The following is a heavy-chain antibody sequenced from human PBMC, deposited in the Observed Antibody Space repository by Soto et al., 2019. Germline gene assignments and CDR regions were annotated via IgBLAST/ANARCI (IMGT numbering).Heavy chain of an antibody. CDR3: ARARVFTAFLYGMDV. V-gene: IGHV4-4*02. Sequence: QVQLQESGPGLVKPSGTLSLTCAVSGGSISSSNWWSWVRQPPGKGLEWLGEIYHSGSTNYNPSRTSLVTISVDKSKTQFSLKLSSVTAADTAVYYCARARVFTAFLYGMDVWGQGTTVTVSS. CDR2: IYHSGST. J-gene: IGHJ6*02. CDR1: GGSISSSNW. D-gene: IGHD5-18*01.